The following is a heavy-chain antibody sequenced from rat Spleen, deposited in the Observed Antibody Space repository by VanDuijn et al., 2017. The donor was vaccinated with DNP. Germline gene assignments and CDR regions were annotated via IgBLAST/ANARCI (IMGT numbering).Heavy chain of an antibody. CDR3: ARRDYPVPAY. CDR1: GFTFSNYY. V-gene: IGHV5-46*01. D-gene: IGHD1-4*01. CDR2: FSTSGSRT. J-gene: IGHJ3*01. Sequence: EVQLVESGGGLVQPGRSMKLSGAASGFTFSNYYMAGVRQAPKKGLEWVASFSTSGSRTYYPDSVKDLFTISREDAKSSLYLQMNSLKSEDTATYYCARRDYPVPAYWGQGTLVTVSS.